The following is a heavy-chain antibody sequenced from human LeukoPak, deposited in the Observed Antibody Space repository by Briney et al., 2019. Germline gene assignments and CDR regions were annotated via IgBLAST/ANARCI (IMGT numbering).Heavy chain of an antibody. CDR2: IWYDGSNK. CDR1: GFTFSSYG. V-gene: IGHV3-33*01. D-gene: IGHD6-19*01. CDR3: AREIAVAGTGNWFDP. Sequence: PGRSLRLSYAASGFTFSSYGMHWVRQAPGKGLEWVAVIWYDGSNKYYADSVKGRFTISRDNSKNTLYLQMNSLRAEDAAVYYCAREIAVAGTGNWFDPWGQGTLVTVSS. J-gene: IGHJ5*02.